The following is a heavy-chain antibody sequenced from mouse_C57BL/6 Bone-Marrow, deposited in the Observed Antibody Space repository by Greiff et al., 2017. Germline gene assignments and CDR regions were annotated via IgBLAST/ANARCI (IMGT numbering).Heavy chain of an antibody. D-gene: IGHD2-4*01. Sequence: VQLQQSGAELVRPGASVKLSCKASGYTFTSYGISWVKQRTGQGLEWIGEIYPRSGNTYYNEKFKGKATLTADKSSSTAYMELRSLTSKDSEVYVCARWDDYDGGYLDYWGQGTTLTVSS. J-gene: IGHJ2*01. CDR1: GYTFTSYG. CDR2: IYPRSGNT. CDR3: ARWDDYDGGYLDY. V-gene: IGHV1-81*01.